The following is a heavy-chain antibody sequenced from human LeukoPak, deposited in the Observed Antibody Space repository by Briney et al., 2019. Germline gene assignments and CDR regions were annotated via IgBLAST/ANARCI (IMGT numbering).Heavy chain of an antibody. J-gene: IGHJ3*02. V-gene: IGHV4-61*02. CDR1: GGSISSGSYY. D-gene: IGHD3-3*01. CDR3: ARARDTIFGVVNHDAFDI. Sequence: PSQTLSLTCTVSGGSISSGSYYWSWIRQPAGKGLEWIGRIYTSGSTNYNPSLKSRVTISVDRSKNQFSLKLSSVTAADTAVYYCARARDTIFGVVNHDAFDIWGQGTMVTVSS. CDR2: IYTSGST.